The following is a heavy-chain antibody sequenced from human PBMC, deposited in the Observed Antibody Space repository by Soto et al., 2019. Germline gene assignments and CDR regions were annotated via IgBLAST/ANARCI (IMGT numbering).Heavy chain of an antibody. CDR3: AKGGYDSSDYPGDAFDI. CDR2: IGTAGDT. J-gene: IGHJ3*02. Sequence: GGSLRLSCAASGFTFSSYDMHWVRQATGKGLEWVSAIGTAGDTYYPGSMKGRFTISRENAKNALYLQMNSLRAEDTAVYYCAKGGYDSSDYPGDAFDIWGQGTMVTVSS. V-gene: IGHV3-13*01. D-gene: IGHD3-22*01. CDR1: GFTFSSYD.